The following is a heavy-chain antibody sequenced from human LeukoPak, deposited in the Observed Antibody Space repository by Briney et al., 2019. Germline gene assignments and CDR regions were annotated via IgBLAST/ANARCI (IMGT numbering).Heavy chain of an antibody. V-gene: IGHV1-69*06. CDR2: IIPIFGTA. J-gene: IGHJ3*02. D-gene: IGHD4-17*01. Sequence: ASVKVSCKASGGTFSSYAISWVRQAPGQGLEWMGGIIPIFGTANYAQKIQGRVTITADKSTSTAYMELSSLRSEDTAVYYCARGYYGDYGAADAFDIWGQGTMVTVSS. CDR1: GGTFSSYA. CDR3: ARGYYGDYGAADAFDI.